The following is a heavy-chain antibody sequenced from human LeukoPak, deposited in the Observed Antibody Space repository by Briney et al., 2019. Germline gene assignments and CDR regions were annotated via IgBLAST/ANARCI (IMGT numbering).Heavy chain of an antibody. CDR3: ARHYVFVYGGSSFDY. CDR1: GGSISNYY. V-gene: IGHV4-59*08. D-gene: IGHD3-16*01. J-gene: IGHJ4*02. Sequence: SETLSLTCTVSGGSISNYYWSWIRQSPEKGLEWIGYVYYSGTTNYNPSLKSRITVSLDTSKNQFSLELSSVTAADTAIYYCARHYVFVYGGSSFDYWGQGIPVTVSS. CDR2: VYYSGTT.